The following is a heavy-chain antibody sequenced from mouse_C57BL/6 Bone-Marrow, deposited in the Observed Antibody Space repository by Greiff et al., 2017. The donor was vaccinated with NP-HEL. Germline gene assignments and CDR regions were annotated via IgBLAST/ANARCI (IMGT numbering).Heavy chain of an antibody. CDR2: IDPSDSYT. V-gene: IGHV1-59*01. CDR3: ARRDGYYGYFDV. CDR1: GYTFTSYW. J-gene: IGHJ1*03. D-gene: IGHD2-3*01. Sequence: VQLQQPGAELVRPGTSVKLSCKASGYTFTSYWMHWVKQRPGQGLEWIGVIDPSDSYTNYNQKFKGKATLTVDTSSSTAYMQLSSLTSEDSAVYYCARRDGYYGYFDVWGTGTTVTVSS.